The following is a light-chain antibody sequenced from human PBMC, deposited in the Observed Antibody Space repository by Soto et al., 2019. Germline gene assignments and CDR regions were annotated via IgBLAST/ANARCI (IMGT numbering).Light chain of an antibody. J-gene: IGKJ2*01. Sequence: DIVMTQSPDSLAVSLGASSTINCKSSQRVLYSSNNKNYLAWYQQKPGQPPKLLIYWASTRESGVPDRFSGSGSGTDFTLTISSLQAEDVAVYYCHQYYSTPYTFGQGTKLEIK. CDR1: QRVLYSSNNKNY. V-gene: IGKV4-1*01. CDR3: HQYYSTPYT. CDR2: WAS.